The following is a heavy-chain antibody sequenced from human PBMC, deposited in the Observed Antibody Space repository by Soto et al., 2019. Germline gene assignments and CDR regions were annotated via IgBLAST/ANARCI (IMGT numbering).Heavy chain of an antibody. CDR3: VKKRGGGNYTHWSFAS. V-gene: IGHV3-23*01. D-gene: IGHD1-26*01. CDR2: IHGDGDYM. Sequence: EVQLLDSGGGLVQPGGSLRLSCAASGFTFSCCAMSWVRQAPGKGLEWVSTIHGDGDYMQYTDSVKGRFTISRDNSRKKLDLQMDSLRGDDTAVYYCVKKRGGGNYTHWSFASLGRGTLVNVSS. CDR1: GFTFSCCA. J-gene: IGHJ2*01.